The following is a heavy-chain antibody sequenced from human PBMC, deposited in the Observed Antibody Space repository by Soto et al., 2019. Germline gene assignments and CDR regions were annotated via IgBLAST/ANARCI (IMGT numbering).Heavy chain of an antibody. CDR3: ARGLDEYQLGNV. J-gene: IGHJ6*02. CDR1: GGSLSDYY. Sequence: QVQLQQWGAGLLKPSETLSLTCAVYGGSLSDYYWSWIRQSPGKGLEWIGEIHPSGITNYNPSLKRRVTTSADTSKNQFSLKLTSVTAADTAVHYCARGLDEYQLGNVWGHGTTVTVSS. D-gene: IGHD2-2*01. CDR2: IHPSGIT. V-gene: IGHV4-34*01.